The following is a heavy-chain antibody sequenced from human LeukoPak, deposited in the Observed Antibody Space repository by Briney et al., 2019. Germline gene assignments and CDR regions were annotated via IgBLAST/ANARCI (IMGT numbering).Heavy chain of an antibody. CDR3: ARDSGDWNAENSFDY. CDR1: GGSISSYY. Sequence: SETLSLTCTVSGGSISSYYWSWIRQPAGKGLEWIGRIYTSGSTNYNPSLKSRVTMSVDTSKNQFSLKLSPVTAADTAVYYCARDSGDWNAENSFDYWGQGTLVTVSS. D-gene: IGHD1-1*01. CDR2: IYTSGST. V-gene: IGHV4-4*07. J-gene: IGHJ4*02.